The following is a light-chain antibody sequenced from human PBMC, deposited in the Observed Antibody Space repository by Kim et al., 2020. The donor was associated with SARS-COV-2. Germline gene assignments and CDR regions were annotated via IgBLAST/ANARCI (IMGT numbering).Light chain of an antibody. V-gene: IGKV3-20*01. CDR1: KRVSSC. Sequence: LSSAERGALSCRATKRVSSCLVWYQQKPGQGPRLLIYAASKRATGIPDRFSGSGSGTDFTLTISRLEPEAFVVYYCQQYGNSPRTFGQGTKVDIK. CDR2: AAS. CDR3: QQYGNSPRT. J-gene: IGKJ1*01.